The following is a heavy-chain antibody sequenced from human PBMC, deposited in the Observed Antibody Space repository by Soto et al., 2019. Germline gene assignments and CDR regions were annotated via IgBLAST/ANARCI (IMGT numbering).Heavy chain of an antibody. CDR1: GGSISSSSYY. CDR3: WNLAQNYDILTGRARVWENYYYYYMDV. J-gene: IGHJ6*03. Sequence: SETLSLTCTVSGGSISSSSYYWGWIRQPPGKGLEWIGSIYYSGSTYYNPSLKSRVTISVDTSKNQFSLKLSSVTAADTAVYYCWNLAQNYDILTGRARVWENYYYYYMDVWGKGTTVTVSS. V-gene: IGHV4-39*01. D-gene: IGHD3-9*01. CDR2: IYYSGST.